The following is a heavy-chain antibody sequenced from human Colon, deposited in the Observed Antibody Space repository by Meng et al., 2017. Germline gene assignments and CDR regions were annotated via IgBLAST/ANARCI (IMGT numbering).Heavy chain of an antibody. CDR2: IHHSETT. CDR3: ARVTYDDSRGYYGTDY. D-gene: IGHD3-22*01. V-gene: IGHV4-4*02. CDR1: GDSITSTKW. Sequence: VRLQAAGPGLVKPSETLSLTCAVSGDSITSTKWWNWVRQPPGKRLEWIGEIHHSETTNYNPSLESRVTISIDNSKNQFSLKLDSVTAADTAVYYCARVTYDDSRGYYGTDYWGQGTLVTVSS. J-gene: IGHJ4*02.